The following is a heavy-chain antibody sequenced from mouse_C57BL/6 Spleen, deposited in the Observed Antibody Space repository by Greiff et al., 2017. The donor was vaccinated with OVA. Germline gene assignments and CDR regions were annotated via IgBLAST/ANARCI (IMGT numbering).Heavy chain of an antibody. CDR1: GYTFTDYE. Sequence: QVQLQQSGAELVRPGASVTLSCKASGYTFTDYEMHWVKQTPVHGLEWIGAIDPETGGTAYNQKFKGKAILTADKSSSTAYMELRSLTSEDSAVYYSTRRDSSGYAYWGQGTTLTVSS. CDR3: TRRDSSGYAY. V-gene: IGHV1-15*01. J-gene: IGHJ2*01. D-gene: IGHD3-2*02. CDR2: IDPETGGT.